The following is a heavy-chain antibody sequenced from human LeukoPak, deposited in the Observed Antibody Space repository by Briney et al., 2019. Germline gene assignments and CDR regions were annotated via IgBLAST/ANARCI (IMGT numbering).Heavy chain of an antibody. D-gene: IGHD3-3*02. Sequence: GGSLRLSCAASGFTFSNYWMNWVRQAPGKGLEWVANIKEEGSEKYYVDSVKGRFTISRDNAKNSLYLQMDSLRAEDTAVYYCARDSQHLNFDHWGQGTLVTVSS. V-gene: IGHV3-7*04. J-gene: IGHJ4*02. CDR1: GFTFSNYW. CDR2: IKEEGSEK. CDR3: ARDSQHLNFDH.